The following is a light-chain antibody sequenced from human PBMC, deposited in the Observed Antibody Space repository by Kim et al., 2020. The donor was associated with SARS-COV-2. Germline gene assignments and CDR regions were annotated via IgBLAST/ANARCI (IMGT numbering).Light chain of an antibody. CDR1: DIGSKS. Sequence: APGKTDRIASGRNDIGSKSVHWYQQQPGQAPVLVIYYDSERPSGIPERCSGSNSGNTATLTISRVEAEDEADYYCQVWDSSSDHWVFGGGTKLTVL. CDR2: YDS. V-gene: IGLV3-21*04. J-gene: IGLJ3*02. CDR3: QVWDSSSDHWV.